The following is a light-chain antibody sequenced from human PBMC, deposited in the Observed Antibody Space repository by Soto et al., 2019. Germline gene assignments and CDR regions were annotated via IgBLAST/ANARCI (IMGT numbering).Light chain of an antibody. Sequence: QSVLTQPPSASGTPGQRVTISCSGSSSNIGTNYVHWYQQLRGTAPKLLIFKSNQRPSGVPDRFSGSTSGTSASLAISGLRSEDEADYYCATWDDRRSGVLFGGGTKVTVL. CDR1: SSNIGTNY. CDR3: ATWDDRRSGVL. V-gene: IGLV1-47*01. CDR2: KSN. J-gene: IGLJ2*01.